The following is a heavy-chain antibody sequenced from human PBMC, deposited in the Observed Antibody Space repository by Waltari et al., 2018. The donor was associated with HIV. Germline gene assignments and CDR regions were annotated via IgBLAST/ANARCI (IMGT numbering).Heavy chain of an antibody. CDR2: MNPDIGNR. D-gene: IGHD1-1*01. J-gene: IGHJ4*02. CDR3: ARERKVFHDSGKTFNRVWDY. Sequence: QVQLVQSGAELKRPGASVKVSCYASGYSFTTYDIHWLRQASGPGLEWMGWMNPDIGNRDFAPKFQGRVTMTRDASISTAYMELSSLTSADTAVYYCARERKVFHDSGKTFNRVWDYWGQGSLVTVYS. CDR1: GYSFTTYD. V-gene: IGHV1-8*01.